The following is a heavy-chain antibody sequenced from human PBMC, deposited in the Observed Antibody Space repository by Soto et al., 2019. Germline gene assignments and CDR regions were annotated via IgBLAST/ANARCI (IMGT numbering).Heavy chain of an antibody. CDR2: INHSGST. CDR3: ASPRDILTGPFDY. V-gene: IGHV4-34*01. CDR1: GGSFSCYY. Sequence: PSETLSLTCAVYGGSFSCYYWSWIRQPPGKGLEWIGEINHSGSTNYNPSLKSRVTISVDTSKNQFSLKLSSVTAADTAVYYCASPRDILTGPFDYWGQGTLVTVSS. D-gene: IGHD3-9*01. J-gene: IGHJ4*02.